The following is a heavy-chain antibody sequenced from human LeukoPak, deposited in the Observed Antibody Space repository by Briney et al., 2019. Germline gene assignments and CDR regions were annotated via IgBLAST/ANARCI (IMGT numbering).Heavy chain of an antibody. V-gene: IGHV3-43*02. D-gene: IGHD3-22*01. CDR2: ISGDGGST. CDR3: AKDSDDYYYDSSGRYYYYYGMDV. Sequence: PGGSLRLSCAASGFTFDDYAMHWVRQAPGKGLEWVSLISGDGGSTYYADSVKGRFTISRDNSKNSLYLQMNSLRTEDTALYYCAKDSDDYYYDSSGRYYYYYGMDVWGQGTTVTASS. J-gene: IGHJ6*02. CDR1: GFTFDDYA.